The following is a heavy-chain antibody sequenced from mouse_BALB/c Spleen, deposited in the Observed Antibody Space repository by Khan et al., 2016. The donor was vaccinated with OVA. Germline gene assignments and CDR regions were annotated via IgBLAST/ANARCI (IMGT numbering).Heavy chain of an antibody. Sequence: EVMLVESGGGLVKPGGSLKLSCAPSGFAFSSYDMSWVRQTPEKRLEWVATISGTGIYTYYPDSVKGRFTISRDNARNTLYLQMSSLRSEDTALYYCARPSYYGNHWFTYWGQGTLVTVSA. J-gene: IGHJ3*01. D-gene: IGHD2-10*01. V-gene: IGHV5-9*02. CDR3: ARPSYYGNHWFTY. CDR2: ISGTGIYT. CDR1: GFAFSSYD.